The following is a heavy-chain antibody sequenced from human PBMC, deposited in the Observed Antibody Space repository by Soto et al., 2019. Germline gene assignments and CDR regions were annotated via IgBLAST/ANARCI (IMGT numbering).Heavy chain of an antibody. CDR2: IYYSGST. Sequence: SETLSLTCTVSGGSISSGGYYWSWIRQHPGKGLEWIGYIYYSGSTYYNPSLKSRVTISVDTSKSQFSLRLSSVTAADTAVYYCASRYSSSGYFDYWGQGTLVTVSS. CDR1: GGSISSGGYY. D-gene: IGHD6-6*01. CDR3: ASRYSSSGYFDY. J-gene: IGHJ4*02. V-gene: IGHV4-31*03.